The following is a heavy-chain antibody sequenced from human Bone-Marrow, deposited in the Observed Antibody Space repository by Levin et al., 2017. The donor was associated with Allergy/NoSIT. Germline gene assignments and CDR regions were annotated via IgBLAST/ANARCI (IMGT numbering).Heavy chain of an antibody. D-gene: IGHD2-15*01. CDR1: GFTFSSLG. V-gene: IGHV3-30*18. CDR2: ISSDGSRQ. Sequence: AGGSLRLSCAASGFTFSSLGMHWVRQSPGKGLDWVAIISSDGSRQHYADSVKGRFTISRDNSKSTLYLQMNSLTSEDTAVYYCAKGCGGGTSCYYFDFWGQGTLLTVSS. J-gene: IGHJ4*02. CDR3: AKGCGGGTSCYYFDF.